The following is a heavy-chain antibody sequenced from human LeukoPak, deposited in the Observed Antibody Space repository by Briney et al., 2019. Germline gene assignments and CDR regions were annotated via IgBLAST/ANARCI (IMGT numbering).Heavy chain of an antibody. Sequence: GGSLRLSCAASGFTVSSNYMSWVRQAPGKGLEWVSVIYSGGSTYYADSVKGRFTISRDNSKNTLYLQMDSLRAEDTAVYYCAKYLSKGSRIFDYWGQGTLVTVSS. CDR3: AKYLSKGSRIFDY. V-gene: IGHV3-66*01. J-gene: IGHJ4*02. D-gene: IGHD2-2*01. CDR2: IYSGGST. CDR1: GFTVSSNY.